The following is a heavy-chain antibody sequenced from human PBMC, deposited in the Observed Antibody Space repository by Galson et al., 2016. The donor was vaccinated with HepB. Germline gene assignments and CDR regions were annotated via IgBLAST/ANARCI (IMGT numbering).Heavy chain of an antibody. CDR1: W. CDR2: IDPSDSYT. V-gene: IGHV5-10-1*01. CDR3: AIFYFDSGSYYNPDY. J-gene: IGHJ4*02. D-gene: IGHD3-10*01. Sequence: WISWVRQMPGKGLEWMGRIDPSDSYTKYSPSFQGHVTFSLDKSISTPYLQWSSLKASDTAMYYCAIFYFDSGSYYNPDYWGQGTLVTVSS.